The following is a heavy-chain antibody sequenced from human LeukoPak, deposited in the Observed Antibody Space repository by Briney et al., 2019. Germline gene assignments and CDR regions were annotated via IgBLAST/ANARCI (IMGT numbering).Heavy chain of an antibody. CDR1: GGTFSSYA. Sequence: SVKLSCKASGGTFSSYAISWVRQAPGQGLEWMGRIIPIFVIANYAQNFHGRVTITTDKSTSTAYMEMSSLRSEDTAVYYCARDLLRAYCGGDCYGSWFDPWGQGTLVTVSS. D-gene: IGHD2-21*02. J-gene: IGHJ5*02. CDR3: ARDLLRAYCGGDCYGSWFDP. V-gene: IGHV1-69*04. CDR2: IIPIFVIA.